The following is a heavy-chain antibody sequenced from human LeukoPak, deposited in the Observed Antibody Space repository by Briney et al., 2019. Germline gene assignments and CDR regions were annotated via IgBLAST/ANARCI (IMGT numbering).Heavy chain of an antibody. CDR3: AKDGAVAGSGPYYSDY. V-gene: IGHV3-23*01. CDR1: GFTFSSYA. J-gene: IGHJ4*02. CDR2: ISGSGGST. D-gene: IGHD6-19*01. Sequence: GGSLRLSCAASGFTFSSYAMSWVRQAPGKGLEWVSAISGSGGSTYYADSVKGRFTISRDNSKNTLYLQMNSLRAEDTAVYYCAKDGAVAGSGPYYSDYWGQGTLVTVSS.